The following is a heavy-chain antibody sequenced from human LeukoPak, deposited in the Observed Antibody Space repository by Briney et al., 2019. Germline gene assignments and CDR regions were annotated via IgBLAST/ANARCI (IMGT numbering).Heavy chain of an antibody. CDR1: GGSFSGYY. J-gene: IGHJ5*02. D-gene: IGHD7-27*01. V-gene: IGHV4-34*01. Sequence: SETLSLTCAVYGGSFSGYYWSWIRQPPGKGLEWIGEINHSGSTNYNPSLKSRVTISVDTSKNQFSLKLSSVTAADTALYYCARVYWGGFDPWGQGTLVTVSS. CDR3: ARVYWGGFDP. CDR2: INHSGST.